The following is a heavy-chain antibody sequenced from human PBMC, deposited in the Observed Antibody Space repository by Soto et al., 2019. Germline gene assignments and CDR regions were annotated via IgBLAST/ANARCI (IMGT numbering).Heavy chain of an antibody. D-gene: IGHD3-10*01. J-gene: IGHJ4*02. CDR2: IKTDGSET. CDR3: TSDRYPRFYHGSGSYPYY. Sequence: PGWSLRLSCAASGFTFSSFWMSWVRQAPGKGLEWVANIKTDGSETHYVDSVKGRFTISRDNPKTSLFLQMNSLRVEDTAVYFCTSDRYPRFYHGSGSYPYYWGQGTPGTAPQ. CDR1: GFTFSSFW. V-gene: IGHV3-7*03.